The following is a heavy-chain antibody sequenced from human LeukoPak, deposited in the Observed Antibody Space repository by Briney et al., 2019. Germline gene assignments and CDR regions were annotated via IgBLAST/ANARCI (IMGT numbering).Heavy chain of an antibody. Sequence: SQTLSLTCTVSGDSSGITGYYCGWIRQPPGKGLEWIGSIFYGGTTFSNPSLTGRVTLSVDRSRNQISLNLMSVTAADTAVYYCARHRPTSRYFDLSFEHWGQGNLVTVSS. V-gene: IGHV4-39*01. CDR3: ARHRPTSRYFDLSFEH. CDR2: IFYGGTT. J-gene: IGHJ4*02. CDR1: GDSSGITGYY. D-gene: IGHD3-9*01.